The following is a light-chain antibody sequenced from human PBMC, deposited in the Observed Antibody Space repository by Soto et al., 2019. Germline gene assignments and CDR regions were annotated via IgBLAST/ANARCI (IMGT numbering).Light chain of an antibody. CDR1: QSVSRSS. V-gene: IGKV3-20*01. CDR3: QQYGSSPPYT. CDR2: VAS. J-gene: IGKJ2*01. Sequence: EIVLTQSPGTLSLSQGERATLSCRASQSVSRSSLAWYQQKPGQAPRLLIYVASRRATGIPDRFSGSGSGTDFTLTISRLAPEDFAVYYCQQYGSSPPYTFGQGTKLEIK.